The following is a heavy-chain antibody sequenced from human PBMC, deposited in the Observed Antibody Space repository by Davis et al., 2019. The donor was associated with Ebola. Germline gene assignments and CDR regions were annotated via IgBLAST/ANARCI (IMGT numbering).Heavy chain of an antibody. J-gene: IGHJ4*02. CDR2: IWYDGSNK. V-gene: IGHV3-33*01. CDR3: TRHGGY. CDR1: GFTFSSYG. D-gene: IGHD3-16*01. Sequence: GESLKISCAASGFTFSSYGMHWVRQAPGKGLEWVAVIWYDGSNKYYADSVKGRFTISRDNSKNSLYLQMNSLKTEDTAVYYCTRHGGYWGQGTLVTVSS.